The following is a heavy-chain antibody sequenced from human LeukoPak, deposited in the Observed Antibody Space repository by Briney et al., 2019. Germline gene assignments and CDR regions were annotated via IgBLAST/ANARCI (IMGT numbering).Heavy chain of an antibody. CDR2: INGNGAST. CDR1: GFTFNTHA. V-gene: IGHV3-23*01. CDR3: ARDQGYSYYYLDY. Sequence: GGSLRLSCAASGFTFNTHAMSWVRQAPGKGLEWVSGINGNGASTYYSDFVKGRFTISRDNSKNTLYLQMRSLRAEDTAVYYCARDQGYSYYYLDYWGQGTLVTVSS. J-gene: IGHJ4*02. D-gene: IGHD5-18*01.